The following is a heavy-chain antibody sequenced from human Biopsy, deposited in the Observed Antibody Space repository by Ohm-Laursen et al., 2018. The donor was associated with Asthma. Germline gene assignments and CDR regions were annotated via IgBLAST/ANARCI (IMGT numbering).Heavy chain of an antibody. CDR1: GFTVSRDH. J-gene: IGHJ3*02. V-gene: IGHV3-53*01. D-gene: IGHD4-23*01. CDR3: ARAYGGNFFSGAFDI. CDR2: IYSGGTS. Sequence: SLRLSCAASGFTVSRDHMFWVRQAPGKGLEWVSVIYSGGTSHTADSVRGRFTISRDFSKNTLHLQMHSLRVEDTAAYYCARAYGGNFFSGAFDIWGQGTMVTVSS.